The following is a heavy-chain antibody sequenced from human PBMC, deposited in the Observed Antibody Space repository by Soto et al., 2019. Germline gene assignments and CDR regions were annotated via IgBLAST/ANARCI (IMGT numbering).Heavy chain of an antibody. D-gene: IGHD6-19*01. Sequence: QVQLVESGGGVVQPGRSLKLSCAASGFTFSSYAMHWVRQAPGKGLEWVAVISYDGSNKYYADSVKGRFTISRDNSKNTLYLQMNSLRAEDTAVYYCARDNSPYSSGWHNRHFDYWGLGTLVTVSS. V-gene: IGHV3-30-3*01. CDR1: GFTFSSYA. CDR2: ISYDGSNK. CDR3: ARDNSPYSSGWHNRHFDY. J-gene: IGHJ4*02.